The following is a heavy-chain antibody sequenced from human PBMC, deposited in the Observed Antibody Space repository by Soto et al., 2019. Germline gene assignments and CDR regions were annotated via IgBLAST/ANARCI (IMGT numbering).Heavy chain of an antibody. CDR2: ISGSGGST. J-gene: IGHJ4*02. Sequence: EVQLLESGGGLVQPGGSLRLSCAASGFTFSSYAMSWVRQAPGKGLEWVSAISGSGGSTYYAESVKGRFTISRDNSKKPVDRQSKSLRAEDTAGIYRAKRVVGIITIWGVIGPFDYWGQGTLVTVSS. CDR1: GFTFSSYA. CDR3: AKRVVGIITIWGVIGPFDY. V-gene: IGHV3-23*01. D-gene: IGHD3-16*02.